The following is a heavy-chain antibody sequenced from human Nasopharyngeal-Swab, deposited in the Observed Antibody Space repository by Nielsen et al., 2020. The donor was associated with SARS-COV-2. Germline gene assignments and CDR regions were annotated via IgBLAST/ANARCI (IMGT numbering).Heavy chain of an antibody. Sequence: GESLKISCAASGFTFSRYTMHWVRQAPGKGLEWVAVISYDGSNKYYADSVKGRFTISRDISKNTLYLQMNSLRAEDTAVFYCASTPLDSSGYYYAFHYWGRRTLVTVSS. V-gene: IGHV3-30-3*01. J-gene: IGHJ4*02. CDR1: GFTFSRYT. CDR3: ASTPLDSSGYYYAFHY. CDR2: ISYDGSNK. D-gene: IGHD3-22*01.